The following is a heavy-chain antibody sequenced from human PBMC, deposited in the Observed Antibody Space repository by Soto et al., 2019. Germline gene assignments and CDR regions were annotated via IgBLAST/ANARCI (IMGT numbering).Heavy chain of an antibody. CDR3: ARAVAVPADFDY. V-gene: IGHV1-3*01. J-gene: IGHJ4*02. Sequence: ASVKVSCKASGYSFTSYDIHSVRHAPGQGLEWMGWINAGNGNTKYSQKYQGRVTITRDTSASTAYMELSSLRSEDTALYYCARAVAVPADFDYWGQGTLVTVSS. CDR2: INAGNGNT. CDR1: GYSFTSYD. D-gene: IGHD6-19*01.